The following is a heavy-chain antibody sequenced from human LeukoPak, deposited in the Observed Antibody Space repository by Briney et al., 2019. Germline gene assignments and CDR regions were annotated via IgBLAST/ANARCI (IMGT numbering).Heavy chain of an antibody. CDR1: GFTFSSYW. J-gene: IGHJ4*02. V-gene: IGHV3-7*03. CDR3: ARAWGYDILTGYYETHRFWY. Sequence: PGGSLRLSCAASGFTFSSYWMSWVRQAPGKGLEWVANIKQDGSEKYYVDSVKGRFTISRDNAKNSLYLQMNSLRAEDTAVYYCARAWGYDILTGYYETHRFWYWGQGTLVTVSS. D-gene: IGHD3-9*01. CDR2: IKQDGSEK.